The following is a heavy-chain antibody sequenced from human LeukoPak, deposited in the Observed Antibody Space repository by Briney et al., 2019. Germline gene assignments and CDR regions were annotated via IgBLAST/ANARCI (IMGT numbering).Heavy chain of an antibody. CDR3: ARESYYYDSSGYLVY. D-gene: IGHD3-22*01. J-gene: IGHJ4*02. V-gene: IGHV3-30-3*01. CDR2: ISYDGSNK. Sequence: GRSLRLSCAASGFTFSSYAMHWVRQAPGKGLEWEAVISYDGSNKYYADSVKGRFTISRDNSKNTLYLQMNSLRAEDTAVYYCARESYYYDSSGYLVYWGQGTLVTVSS. CDR1: GFTFSSYA.